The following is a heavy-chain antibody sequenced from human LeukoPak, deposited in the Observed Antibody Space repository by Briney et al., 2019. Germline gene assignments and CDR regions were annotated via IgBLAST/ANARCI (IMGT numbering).Heavy chain of an antibody. CDR1: GYTFTSYY. J-gene: IGHJ4*02. Sequence: ASVKVSCKASGYTFTSYYMHWVRQAPGQGLEWMGLINPSGGSTSYAQKFQGRVTMTRDTSTSTVYMELSSLRSEDTAVYYCARDIGRWLQFHYFDYWGQGTLVTVSS. V-gene: IGHV1-46*01. D-gene: IGHD5-24*01. CDR2: INPSGGST. CDR3: ARDIGRWLQFHYFDY.